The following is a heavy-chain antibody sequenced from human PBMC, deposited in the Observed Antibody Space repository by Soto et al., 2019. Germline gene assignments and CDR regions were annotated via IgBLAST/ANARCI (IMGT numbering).Heavy chain of an antibody. J-gene: IGHJ4*02. CDR2: MNPNSGNT. CDR1: GYTFTSYD. D-gene: IGHD3-16*02. V-gene: IGHV1-8*01. Sequence: QVQLVQSGAEVKKPGASVKVSCKASGYTFTSYDINWVRQATGQGLEWMGWMNPNSGNTGYAQKFQGRVTMTRNTSISTAYMELSSLRSEDTAVYYCARARGYYDYIWGSYRRELFDYWGQGTLLTVSS. CDR3: ARARGYYDYIWGSYRRELFDY.